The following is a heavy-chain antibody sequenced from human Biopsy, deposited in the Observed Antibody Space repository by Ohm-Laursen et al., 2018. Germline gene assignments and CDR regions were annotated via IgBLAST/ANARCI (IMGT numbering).Heavy chain of an antibody. CDR2: INPHSGTT. Sequence: ASVKVSCKASGYTFTGQYLHWGRQVPGQGLEWMGWINPHSGTTKFAQDFQGRVTMTRDTSITTAYMELRRLRSDDTAVYYCAKGQDLRGGAEYFQHWGQGALVTVSS. CDR3: AKGQDLRGGAEYFQH. J-gene: IGHJ1*01. CDR1: GYTFTGQY. D-gene: IGHD2-15*01. V-gene: IGHV1-2*02.